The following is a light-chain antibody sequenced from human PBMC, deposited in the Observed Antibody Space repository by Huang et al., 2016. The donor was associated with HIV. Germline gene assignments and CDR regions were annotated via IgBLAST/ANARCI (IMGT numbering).Light chain of an antibody. Sequence: IQLTQSTSFLSASVGDRVPITCRASQDISSNLDWFQQKPVKAPNLLIYAASTLESGVPSSFSGSGSETDFTLTVNNLQPEDFATYYCLQLNSYPGTFGPGTNVDV. V-gene: IGKV1-9*01. CDR2: AAS. CDR3: LQLNSYPGT. J-gene: IGKJ3*01. CDR1: QDISSN.